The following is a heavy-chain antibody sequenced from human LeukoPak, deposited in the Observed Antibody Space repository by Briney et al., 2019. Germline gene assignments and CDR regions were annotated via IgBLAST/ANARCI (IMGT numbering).Heavy chain of an antibody. Sequence: ASVKVSCKASGYTFTSYGISWVRQAPGQGLEGMGWISAYNGNTNYAQKLQGRVTMTTDTSTSTAYMELRSLRSDDTAVYYCARETSSGWYPDYWGQGTLVTVSS. V-gene: IGHV1-18*01. CDR2: ISAYNGNT. CDR3: ARETSSGWYPDY. CDR1: GYTFTSYG. D-gene: IGHD6-19*01. J-gene: IGHJ4*02.